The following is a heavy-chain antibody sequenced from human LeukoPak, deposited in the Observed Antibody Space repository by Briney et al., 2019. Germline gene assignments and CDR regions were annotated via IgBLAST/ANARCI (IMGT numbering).Heavy chain of an antibody. CDR2: IYNTGRT. Sequence: SETLSLTCSVSGGSITNYYWSWIRQSPGKGLEWIGSIYNTGRTNYNPSLQSRVTMSIDTSKNQFSLKLSSVTAADTAVYYCARQGELAIDYWGQGTLVTVSS. CDR1: GGSITNYY. V-gene: IGHV4-59*08. D-gene: IGHD1-26*01. CDR3: ARQGELAIDY. J-gene: IGHJ4*02.